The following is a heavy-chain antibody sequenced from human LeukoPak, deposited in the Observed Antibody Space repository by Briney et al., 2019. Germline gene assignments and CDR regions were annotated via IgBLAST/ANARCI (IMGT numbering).Heavy chain of an antibody. CDR1: GGSISSYY. CDR2: IYYSGST. D-gene: IGHD3-10*01. V-gene: IGHV4-59*06. Sequence: SETLSLTCTVSGGSISSYYWSWIRQPPGKGLEWIGYIYYSGSTYYNPSLKSRVTISVDTSKNQFSLKLSSVTAADTAVYYCARAVGSGSYYRAYFDYWGQGTLVTVSS. J-gene: IGHJ4*02. CDR3: ARAVGSGSYYRAYFDY.